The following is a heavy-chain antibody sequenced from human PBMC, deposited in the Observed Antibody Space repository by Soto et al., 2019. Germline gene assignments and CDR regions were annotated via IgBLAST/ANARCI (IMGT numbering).Heavy chain of an antibody. J-gene: IGHJ4*02. CDR1: GFTFSDYY. D-gene: IGHD3-3*01. V-gene: IGHV3-23*01. CDR2: ISGSGGRT. Sequence: GGSLRLSCAASGFTFSDYYMSWIRQAPGKGLEWVSDISGSGGRTYYADSVKGRFTISRDNSKNMLYLQMNSLRAEDTAVYFCAKDSPGIFGVVIIRNWGQGSLVTVSS. CDR3: AKDSPGIFGVVIIRN.